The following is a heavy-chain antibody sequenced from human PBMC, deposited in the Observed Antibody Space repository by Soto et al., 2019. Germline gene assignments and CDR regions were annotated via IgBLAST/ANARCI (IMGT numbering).Heavy chain of an antibody. CDR2: IYSGGST. CDR1: GFTVSSNY. D-gene: IGHD1-26*01. CDR3: ASSPMGATYFDY. J-gene: IGHJ4*02. Sequence: EVQLVESGGGLIQPGGSLRLSCAASGFTVSSNYMSWVRQAPGKGLEWVSVIYSGGSTYYADSVKGRFTISRDNSKNTLYLQMNSLSAEDTAVYYCASSPMGATYFDYWGQGTLVTVSS. V-gene: IGHV3-53*01.